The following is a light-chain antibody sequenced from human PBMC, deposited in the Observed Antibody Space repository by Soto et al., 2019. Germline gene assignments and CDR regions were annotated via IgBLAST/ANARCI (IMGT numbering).Light chain of an antibody. V-gene: IGKV3-15*01. CDR2: SAS. J-gene: IGKJ2*01. Sequence: EIVMTQSPATLSVSPGERATLSCRASQSISTELAWYQQKPGQPPRLLIYSASTRATGVPARFTGSGSGSEFTLTISGLLSEDVAVYYCQQGHNWPLTFGQGTRLEI. CDR3: QQGHNWPLT. CDR1: QSISTE.